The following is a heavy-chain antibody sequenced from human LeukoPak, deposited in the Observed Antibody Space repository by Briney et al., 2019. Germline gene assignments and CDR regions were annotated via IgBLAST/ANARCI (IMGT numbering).Heavy chain of an antibody. CDR1: GYTFINYG. D-gene: IGHD5-24*01. Sequence: GASVKVSCKASGYTFINYGISWVRQAPGQGLQWVGWISAHNGDTNYAQKFQGRVTMTTDTSTSTIYMELRSLRSDDAAVYYCAEELREEMALEVETDAFDIWGQGTVVTVSS. CDR2: ISAHNGDT. J-gene: IGHJ3*02. CDR3: AEELREEMALEVETDAFDI. V-gene: IGHV1-18*01.